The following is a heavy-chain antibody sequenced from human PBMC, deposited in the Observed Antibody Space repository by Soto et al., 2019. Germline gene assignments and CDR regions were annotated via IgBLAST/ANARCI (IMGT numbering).Heavy chain of an antibody. V-gene: IGHV4-34*01. CDR2: INHSGST. CDR1: GGSFSGYY. Sequence: QVQLQQWGAGLLKPSETLSLTCAVYGGSFSGYYSNWIRQPPAKGPEWIGEINHSGSTNFNPSLKGRVTIAVDTSQIQFSVKLSAVTAAATAVYYCARGYGRNFVYWGQGTLVTVSS. CDR3: ARGYGRNFVY. D-gene: IGHD3-10*01. J-gene: IGHJ4*02.